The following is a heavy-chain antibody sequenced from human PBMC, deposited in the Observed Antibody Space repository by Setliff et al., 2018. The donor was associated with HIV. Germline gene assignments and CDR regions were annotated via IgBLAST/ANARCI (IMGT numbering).Heavy chain of an antibody. D-gene: IGHD1-26*01. J-gene: IGHJ4*02. CDR1: GGTFSTYA. Sequence: GASVKVSCKASGGTFSTYAISWVRQAPGQGLEWMGGIIPIFGTANYDQRFQGRVTITADETTSTAYMELSSLRSEDTAVYFCARTPARKGRGVYYFDYWGQGTLVTVSS. CDR3: ARTPARKGRGVYYFDY. CDR2: IIPIFGTA. V-gene: IGHV1-69*13.